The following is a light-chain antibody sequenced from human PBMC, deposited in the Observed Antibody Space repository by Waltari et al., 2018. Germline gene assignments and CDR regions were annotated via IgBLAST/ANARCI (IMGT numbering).Light chain of an antibody. Sequence: EIMLTQSPGTLSFSPGERATLSCRASQSISKYLAWYQQKPGQPPRLLIYDASSRATGIPDRFSGSGSGTDFSLTISRLEPEDVAVYYCQKYGTLPATFGQGTKVEIK. J-gene: IGKJ1*01. CDR2: DAS. V-gene: IGKV3-20*01. CDR1: QSISKY. CDR3: QKYGTLPAT.